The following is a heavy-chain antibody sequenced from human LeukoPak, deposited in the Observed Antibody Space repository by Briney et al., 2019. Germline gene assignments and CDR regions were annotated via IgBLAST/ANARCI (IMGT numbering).Heavy chain of an antibody. J-gene: IGHJ4*02. CDR3: ARQGLRTYFDY. Sequence: SETLSLTCTVSGGSISSGGYYWTWIRQPPGKGLEWIGYMSQSGSTYYNPSLKSRVTISVDTSKSQFSLKLTSVTAADTAVYYCARQGLRTYFDYWGQGTLVTVSS. CDR1: GGSISSGGYY. D-gene: IGHD2-21*02. V-gene: IGHV4-31*03. CDR2: MSQSGST.